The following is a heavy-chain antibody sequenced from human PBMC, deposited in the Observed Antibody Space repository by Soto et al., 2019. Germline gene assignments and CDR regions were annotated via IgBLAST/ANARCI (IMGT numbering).Heavy chain of an antibody. V-gene: IGHV4-59*12. CDR1: GDSIGTYH. J-gene: IGHJ3*01. CDR3: ARESRCVNGACGNGFDV. D-gene: IGHD2-8*01. Sequence: QVQLQESGPGLVTPSETLSLTCTVSGDSIGTYHWTWIRQSPEKGLEWLGNIYYSGSTNYSPSLNSRLTISLDTSKNQFSLKLRSVTAADTAIYYCARESRCVNGACGNGFDVWGLGTKVTVSS. CDR2: IYYSGST.